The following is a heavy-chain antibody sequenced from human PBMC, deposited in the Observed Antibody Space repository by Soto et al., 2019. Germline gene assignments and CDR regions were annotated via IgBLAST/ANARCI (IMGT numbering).Heavy chain of an antibody. Sequence: QVQLVQSGAEVKKPGASVKVSCKASGYTFTTFDISWVRQAPGQGLEWMGWISPDNGRTNYAQKLQGRVTMTTDTSTSTGYMELRSLRYDDTAVYDCANTMVRVVQVLYFDYWGQGTLVTVSS. CDR3: ANTMVRVVQVLYFDY. J-gene: IGHJ4*02. CDR1: GYTFTTFD. V-gene: IGHV1-18*01. D-gene: IGHD3-10*01. CDR2: ISPDNGRT.